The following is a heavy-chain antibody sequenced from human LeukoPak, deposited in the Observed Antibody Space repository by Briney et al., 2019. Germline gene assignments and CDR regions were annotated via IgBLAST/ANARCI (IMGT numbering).Heavy chain of an antibody. CDR1: GASISSGSYY. CDR2: IFASGST. CDR3: ARTTPGYMDV. D-gene: IGHD1-1*01. J-gene: IGHJ6*03. Sequence: SETLSLTCTVSGASISSGSYYWNWIRQPAGKGLEWIGRIFASGSTNYNPSLKSRITISLDTSKNQLSLKLSSVTAADTAVYYCARTTPGYMDVWGKGTTVTVSS. V-gene: IGHV4-61*02.